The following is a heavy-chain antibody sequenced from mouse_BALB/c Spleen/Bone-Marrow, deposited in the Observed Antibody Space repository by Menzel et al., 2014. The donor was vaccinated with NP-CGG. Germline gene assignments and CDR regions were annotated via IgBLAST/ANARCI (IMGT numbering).Heavy chain of an antibody. D-gene: IGHD2-1*01. Sequence: QVQLKESGAELVRPGSSVKISCKASGYAFSSYWMNWVKQRPGQGLEWIGQIYPGDGDTNYSGKFKGKATLTADESSSTAYMQLSSLTSEDSAVYFCAFGNYDFDYWGQGPTLTVSS. CDR2: IYPGDGDT. CDR1: GYAFSSYW. CDR3: AFGNYDFDY. V-gene: IGHV1-80*01. J-gene: IGHJ2*01.